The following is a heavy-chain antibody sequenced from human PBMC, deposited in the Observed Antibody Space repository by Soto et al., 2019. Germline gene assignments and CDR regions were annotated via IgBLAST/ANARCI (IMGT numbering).Heavy chain of an antibody. D-gene: IGHD3-3*01. CDR3: ASTLYFWNGYGPFDH. Sequence: QVQLQASGPGLVKPSQTLSLTCTVSGGSISSNGYYWSWIRQHPGKGLEWIGSIFYSGTTYYTPSLQSRSTISLDTSKNQFSLRLRSVTVADTAVYYCASTLYFWNGYGPFDHWGQGSLVTVSS. CDR1: GGSISSNGYY. CDR2: IFYSGTT. V-gene: IGHV4-31*03. J-gene: IGHJ4*02.